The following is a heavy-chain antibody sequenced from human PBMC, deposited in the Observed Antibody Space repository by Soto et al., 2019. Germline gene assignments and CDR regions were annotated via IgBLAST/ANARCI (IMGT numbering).Heavy chain of an antibody. D-gene: IGHD1-1*01. J-gene: IGHJ6*03. CDR1: GGSFSGYY. CDR2: INHSGST. CDR3: ARGMNWTDYYYYMVV. V-gene: IGHV4-34*01. Sequence: SETLSLTCAVYGGSFSGYYWSWIRQPPGKGLEWIGEINHSGSTNYNPSLKSRVTISVDTSKNQFSLKLSSVTAADTAVYYCARGMNWTDYYYYMVVWGKGTTVTVSS.